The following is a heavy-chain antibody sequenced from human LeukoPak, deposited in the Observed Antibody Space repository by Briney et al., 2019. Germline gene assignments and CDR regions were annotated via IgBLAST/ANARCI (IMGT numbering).Heavy chain of an antibody. CDR3: AKGIGYYYGSGSYPRYYYYYGMDV. V-gene: IGHV3-23*01. J-gene: IGHJ6*02. CDR1: GFTFSSYA. Sequence: GGSLRLSCAASGFTFSSYAMSWVRQAPGKGLEWVSAISGSGGSTYYADSVKGRFTISRDNSKNSLYLQMNSLRTEDTALYYCAKGIGYYYGSGSYPRYYYYYGMDVWGQGTTVTVSS. CDR2: ISGSGGST. D-gene: IGHD3-10*01.